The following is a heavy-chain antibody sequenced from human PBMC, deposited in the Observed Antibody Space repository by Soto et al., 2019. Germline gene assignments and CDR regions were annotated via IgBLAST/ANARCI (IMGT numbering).Heavy chain of an antibody. J-gene: IGHJ6*02. CDR3: ARGRIAARWGIYYYGMDV. V-gene: IGHV4-4*02. D-gene: IGHD6-6*01. Sequence: QVQLQESGPGLVKPSGTLYLTCAVSGGSISSSNWWSWVRQPPGKGLEWIGEIYHSGSTNYNPSLKSRVTISVDKSKTQFSPKLSSGPASDTAVYYCARGRIAARWGIYYYGMDVWGQGTTVTVSS. CDR2: IYHSGST. CDR1: GGSISSSNW.